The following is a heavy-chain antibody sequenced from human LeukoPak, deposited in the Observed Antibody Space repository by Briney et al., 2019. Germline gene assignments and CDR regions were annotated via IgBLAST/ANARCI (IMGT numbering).Heavy chain of an antibody. CDR1: GGSFSGYH. D-gene: IGHD2-8*02. Sequence: PSETLSLTCAVYGGSFSGYHWSWIRQPPGKGLEWIGYIYYSGSTNYNPSLKSRVTISQDTSKNQFSLKLSSVTAPDTAVYYCATWSIATSSFDYWGRGTLVTVSS. V-gene: IGHV4-59*01. CDR3: ATWSIATSSFDY. CDR2: IYYSGST. J-gene: IGHJ4*02.